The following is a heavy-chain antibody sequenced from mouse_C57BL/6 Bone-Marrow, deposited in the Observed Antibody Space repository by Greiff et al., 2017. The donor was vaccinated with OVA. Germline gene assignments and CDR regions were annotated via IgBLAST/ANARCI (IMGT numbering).Heavy chain of an antibody. CDR1: GFTFSDYG. Sequence: EVKLEESGGGLVQPGGSLKLSCAASGFTFSDYGMAWVRQAPRKGPEWVAFISNLAYSIYYADTVTGRFPISRANAKNTLYLEMSSLSAEGTAMYYCARFYGSISSYYAMDYWGQGTSVTVSS. D-gene: IGHD1-1*01. V-gene: IGHV5-15*04. CDR2: ISNLAYSI. CDR3: ARFYGSISSYYAMDY. J-gene: IGHJ4*01.